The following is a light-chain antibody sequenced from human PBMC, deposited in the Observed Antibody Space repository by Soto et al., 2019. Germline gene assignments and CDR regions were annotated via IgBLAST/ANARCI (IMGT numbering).Light chain of an antibody. CDR1: QSVSSSY. Sequence: EIVLTQSPGTLSLSPGERATLSCRASQSVSSSYLAWYQQKPGLAPRLLIHDASSRATGIPDRFSGTKSGTDFTLTIRRLEPEDAAVYYCQQYGSSPITFGQGTRLEIK. J-gene: IGKJ5*01. V-gene: IGKV3D-20*01. CDR3: QQYGSSPIT. CDR2: DAS.